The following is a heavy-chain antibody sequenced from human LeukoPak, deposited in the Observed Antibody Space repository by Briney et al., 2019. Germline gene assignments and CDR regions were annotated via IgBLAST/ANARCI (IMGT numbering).Heavy chain of an antibody. V-gene: IGHV3-30*02. D-gene: IGHD6-6*01. CDR1: GFTFSSYG. CDR3: AKVRGQLVHYFDY. J-gene: IGHJ4*02. Sequence: GGSLRLSCAASGFTFSSYGMHWVRQAPGEGLEWVAFIRYDGSNKYYADSVKGRFTISRDNSKNTLYLQMNSLRAEDTAVYYCAKVRGQLVHYFDYWGQGTLVTVSS. CDR2: IRYDGSNK.